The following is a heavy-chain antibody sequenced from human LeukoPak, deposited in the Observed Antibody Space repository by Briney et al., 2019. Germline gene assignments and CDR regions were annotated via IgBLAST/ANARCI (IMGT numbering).Heavy chain of an antibody. CDR3: ARQGYCSGGSCYSKNHYYYMDV. Sequence: SVKVSFKASGGTFSSYAISWVRQAPGQGLEWMGGIIPIFGTANYAQKFQGRVTITTDESTSTAYMELSSLRSEDTAVYYCARQGYCSGGSCYSKNHYYYMDVWGKGTTVTVSS. J-gene: IGHJ6*03. CDR1: GGTFSSYA. V-gene: IGHV1-69*05. CDR2: IIPIFGTA. D-gene: IGHD2-15*01.